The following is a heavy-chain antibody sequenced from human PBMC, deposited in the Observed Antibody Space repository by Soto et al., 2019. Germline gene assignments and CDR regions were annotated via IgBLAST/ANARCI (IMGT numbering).Heavy chain of an antibody. V-gene: IGHV4-30-2*01. CDR2: IYHSGST. Sequence: SETLSLTCAVSAGSISSGGYSWIWIRQPPGKGLEWIGYIYHSGSTYYNPSLRSRVTISVDRSKNQFSLKLSSVTAADTAVYYCAREHVDTAMGHFDCWGQGTLVSVSS. CDR3: AREHVDTAMGHFDC. D-gene: IGHD5-18*01. CDR1: AGSISSGGYS. J-gene: IGHJ4*02.